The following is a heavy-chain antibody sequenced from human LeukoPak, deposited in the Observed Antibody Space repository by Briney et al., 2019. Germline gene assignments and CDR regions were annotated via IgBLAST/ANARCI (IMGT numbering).Heavy chain of an antibody. V-gene: IGHV4-34*01. D-gene: IGHD2-21*02. CDR2: INHSGST. CDR3: ARQRLDIVVVTAASFDY. Sequence: SETLSLTCAVYGGSFSGYYWSWIRQPPGKGLEWIGEINHSGSTNYNPSLKSRVTISVDTSKNQFSLKLSSVTAADTAVYYCARQRLDIVVVTAASFDYWGQGTLVTVSS. J-gene: IGHJ4*02. CDR1: GGSFSGYY.